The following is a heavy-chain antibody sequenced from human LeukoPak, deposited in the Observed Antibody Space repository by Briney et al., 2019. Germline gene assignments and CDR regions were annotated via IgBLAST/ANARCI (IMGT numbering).Heavy chain of an antibody. CDR1: GFTVTSNY. Sequence: GGSLRLSCAASGFTVTSNYMIWVRQAPGKGLEWVSIIYSGGYTDYADSVKGRFTISRDNSKNTLYLQMNGLRAEDTAVYYCARRLEYSGSKGVFDYWGQGTLVTVSS. CDR2: IYSGGYT. CDR3: ARRLEYSGSKGVFDY. D-gene: IGHD1-26*01. V-gene: IGHV3-66*01. J-gene: IGHJ4*02.